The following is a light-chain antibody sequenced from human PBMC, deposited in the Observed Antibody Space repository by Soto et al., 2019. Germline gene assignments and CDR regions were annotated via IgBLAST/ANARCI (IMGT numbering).Light chain of an antibody. CDR1: QDIGSA. CDR3: QQFNGFPLT. Sequence: IQLTQSPSSLSASVGDRVTITCRAGQDIGSALAWYQQRPGKAPKLLLYDASNLEAGVPSRFSGSGSGTDFTPTTTTLRLEDFATYYCQQFNGFPLTFGGGTKVQIK. J-gene: IGKJ4*01. CDR2: DAS. V-gene: IGKV1-13*02.